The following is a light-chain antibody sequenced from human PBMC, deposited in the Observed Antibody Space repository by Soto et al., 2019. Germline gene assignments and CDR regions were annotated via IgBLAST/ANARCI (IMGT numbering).Light chain of an antibody. CDR2: ATS. Sequence: IVLTQSPCTLSLSPGERATLSCRASQRVSTSYLAWYQQKPGQAPRLLIYATSNRATGIPDRFSGSGSGTDFSLTISRLEPEDFAVYYCHQYGSSPFTFGGGTKVDIK. CDR3: HQYGSSPFT. J-gene: IGKJ4*01. V-gene: IGKV3-20*01. CDR1: QRVSTSY.